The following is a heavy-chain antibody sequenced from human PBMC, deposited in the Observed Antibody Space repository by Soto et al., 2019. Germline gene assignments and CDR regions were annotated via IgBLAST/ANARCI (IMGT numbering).Heavy chain of an antibody. Sequence: EVQLLESGGGLVQPGGSRRLSCAASGFTFSTNDMGWVRQAPGKGLEWVSLISGSGGSTYYAGSVRGRFTISSDNSNDTLYLLMNSLRAEDTAQYYCAKSASGTNSGLRSWGQGTLVTVSS. J-gene: IGHJ5*02. V-gene: IGHV3-23*01. D-gene: IGHD1-1*01. CDR1: GFTFSTND. CDR3: AKSASGTNSGLRS. CDR2: ISGSGGST.